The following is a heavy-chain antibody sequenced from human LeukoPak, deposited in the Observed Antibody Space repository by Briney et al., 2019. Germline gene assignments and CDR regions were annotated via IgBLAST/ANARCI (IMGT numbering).Heavy chain of an antibody. CDR3: ARDQAGRYYFDY. CDR2: IYSGGST. V-gene: IGHV3-66*02. Sequence: GGSLRLSCAASGFTVSSNYMSWVRQAPGKGLEWVSVIYSGGSTYYADSVKGRFTISRDNSKNTLYLQMNSLRAEDTAVCYCARDQAGRYYFDYWGQGTLVTVSS. J-gene: IGHJ4*02. D-gene: IGHD6-19*01. CDR1: GFTVSSNY.